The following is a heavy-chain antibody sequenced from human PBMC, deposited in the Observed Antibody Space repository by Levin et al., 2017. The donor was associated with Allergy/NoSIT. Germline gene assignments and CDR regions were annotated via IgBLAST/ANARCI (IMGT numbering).Heavy chain of an antibody. D-gene: IGHD6-19*01. CDR3: ARPPSCGWYDDAYDL. Sequence: ETLSLTCAASGFSFNTYSMNWVRQAPGKGLEWVSYISISSSTIYYADSLKGRFTISRDNAKNSLSLQMNSLRDDDTAIYSFARPPSCGWYDDAYDLWGQGTVVTVCS. J-gene: IGHJ3*01. CDR2: ISISSSTI. CDR1: GFSFNTYS. V-gene: IGHV3-48*02.